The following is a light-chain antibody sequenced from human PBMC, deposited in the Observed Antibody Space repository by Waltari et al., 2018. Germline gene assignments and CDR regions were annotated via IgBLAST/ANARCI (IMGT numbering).Light chain of an antibody. CDR1: SSNIGAGCE. J-gene: IGLJ2*01. CDR3: QSYDTRLSASVI. V-gene: IGLV1-40*01. CDR2: AST. Sequence: QSVLTQPPSVSGAPGQTVTISCSGGSSNIGAGCEVLWYQQLPQTPPKLLIYASTNPPAGTSDRFSGSKSGTSASLVITGLQIEDEAVYYCQSYDTRLSASVIFGGGTELTVL.